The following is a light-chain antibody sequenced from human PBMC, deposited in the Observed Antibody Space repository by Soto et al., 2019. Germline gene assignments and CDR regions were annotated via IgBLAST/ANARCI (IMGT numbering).Light chain of an antibody. CDR1: QSISQW. J-gene: IGKJ1*01. V-gene: IGKV1-5*01. Sequence: DIQMTQSPSTRSASVGDRVAITCRASQSISQWVAWYQQKPGRAPDLLIYDASKLKSGVPSRFSGSGSGTEFSLTITSLQPDDSAMYYCQQYNGYSWTFGRGTKVDSK. CDR2: DAS. CDR3: QQYNGYSWT.